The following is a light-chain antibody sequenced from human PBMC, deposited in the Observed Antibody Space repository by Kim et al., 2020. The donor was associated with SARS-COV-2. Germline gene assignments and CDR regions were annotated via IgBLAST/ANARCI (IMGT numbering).Light chain of an antibody. CDR1: TTDVANYNY. Sequence: QSALTQPRSVSGSPGQSVTISCTGTTTDVANYNYVSWYQHHPGKAPKLIIYDVTKRPSGVPDRFSGSKSGNAASLTISGLQTEDEADYYCCSYAGTYTFRFGGGTKVTVL. J-gene: IGLJ2*01. CDR2: DVT. CDR3: CSYAGTYTFR. V-gene: IGLV2-11*01.